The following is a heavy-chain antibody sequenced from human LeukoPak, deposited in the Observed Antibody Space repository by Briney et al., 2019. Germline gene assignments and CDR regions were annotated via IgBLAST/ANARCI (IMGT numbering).Heavy chain of an antibody. J-gene: IGHJ6*02. Sequence: GGSLRLSCAASGFTFSSYAMSWVRQAPGKGLEWVSAISGSGGSTYYADSVKGRFTISRENAKNSLYLQMNSLRAGDTAVYYCARAQIDSTMDVWGQGTTVTVSS. CDR3: ARAQIDSTMDV. CDR2: ISGSGGST. CDR1: GFTFSSYA. V-gene: IGHV3-23*01.